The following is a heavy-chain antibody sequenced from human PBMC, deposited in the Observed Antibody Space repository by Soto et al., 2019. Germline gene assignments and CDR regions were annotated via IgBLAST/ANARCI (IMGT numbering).Heavy chain of an antibody. J-gene: IGHJ4*02. CDR1: GFSFSISP. CDR2: ISYDGTNK. CDR3: ARDPKTSGGQHWAFNYFDS. V-gene: IGHV3-30-3*01. Sequence: PGGSLRLSCAASGFSFSISPMHWVRQAPGKGPEWVALISYDGTNKFYADSVKGQFTISRDNSKSTLYLQVDSLRPEDAAVYYCARDPKTSGGQHWAFNYFDSWGQGTLATVSS. D-gene: IGHD7-27*01.